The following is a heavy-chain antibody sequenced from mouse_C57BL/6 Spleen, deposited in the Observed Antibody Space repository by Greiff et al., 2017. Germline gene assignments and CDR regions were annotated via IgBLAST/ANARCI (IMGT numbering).Heavy chain of an antibody. CDR3: ARIPVYDYGGDY. V-gene: IGHV2-2*01. CDR1: GFSLNSYG. Sequence: QVQLQQSGPGLVQPSQSLSITCTVSGFSLNSYGVHWVRQSPGKGLEWLGVIWSGGSPDYNAAFISRLSISKDNSKSQVFFKMSSLQADDTAIYYCARIPVYDYGGDYWGQGTTLTVSS. J-gene: IGHJ2*01. CDR2: IWSGGSP. D-gene: IGHD2-4*01.